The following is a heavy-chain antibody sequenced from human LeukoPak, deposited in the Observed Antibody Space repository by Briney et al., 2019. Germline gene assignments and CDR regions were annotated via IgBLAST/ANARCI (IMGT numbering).Heavy chain of an antibody. V-gene: IGHV6-1*01. CDR2: TYYRSTWYN. CDR3: AREMGVVTAHGIDV. Sequence: SQALSLTCAISGDSVSSNSVTWNWIRQSPSRGLEWLGRTYYRSTWYNDYAVSVRGRITVNPDTSKNQFSLHLNSVTAADTALYYCAREMGVVTAHGIDVWGQGTTVTVSS. CDR1: GDSVSSNSVT. J-gene: IGHJ6*02. D-gene: IGHD4-23*01.